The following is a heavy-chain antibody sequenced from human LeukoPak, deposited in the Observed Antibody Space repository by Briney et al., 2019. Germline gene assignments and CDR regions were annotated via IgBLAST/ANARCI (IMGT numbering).Heavy chain of an antibody. Sequence: PGGSLRLSCAASGFTFSSYGMHWVRQAPGKGLEWVAFIRYDGSNKYYADSVKGRFTISRDNSKNTLYLQINSLRADDTALYYCARQPVGGRRYYYYGMDVWGQGTTVTVSS. CDR1: GFTFSSYG. D-gene: IGHD3-10*01. CDR3: ARQPVGGRRYYYYGMDV. CDR2: IRYDGSNK. V-gene: IGHV3-30*02. J-gene: IGHJ6*02.